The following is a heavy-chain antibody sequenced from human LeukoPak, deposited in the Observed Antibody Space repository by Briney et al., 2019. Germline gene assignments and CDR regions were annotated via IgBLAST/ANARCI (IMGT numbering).Heavy chain of an antibody. Sequence: PGGSLRLSCAASGFTFSSYGMHWVRQAPGKGLEWVAFIRYDGSNKYYADSVKGRFTISRDNSKNTLYLQMNSLRAEDTAVYYCAKDEGYCSTTSCYMVASPIDYWGQGILVTVSS. V-gene: IGHV3-30*02. J-gene: IGHJ4*02. CDR2: IRYDGSNK. CDR1: GFTFSSYG. D-gene: IGHD2-2*02. CDR3: AKDEGYCSTTSCYMVASPIDY.